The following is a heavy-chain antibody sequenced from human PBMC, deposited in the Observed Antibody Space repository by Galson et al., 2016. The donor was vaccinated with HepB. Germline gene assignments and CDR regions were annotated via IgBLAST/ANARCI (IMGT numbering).Heavy chain of an antibody. CDR1: GFTFSDYF. CDR2: ISSSSDII. V-gene: IGHV3-11*04. CDR3: ARHISPSTVAAFDI. Sequence: SLRLSCAASGFTFSDYFMSWIRQAPGTGLEWLSYISSSSDIIHYAGSVQGRFTISRDNAKNSLYLQMNSLRAEDTAIYYCARHISPSTVAAFDIWGLGTVVSVSS. D-gene: IGHD1-26*01. J-gene: IGHJ3*02.